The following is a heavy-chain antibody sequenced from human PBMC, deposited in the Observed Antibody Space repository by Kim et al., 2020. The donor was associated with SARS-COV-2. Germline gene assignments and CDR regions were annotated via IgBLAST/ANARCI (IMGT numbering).Heavy chain of an antibody. V-gene: IGHV4-59*01. CDR3: ARGDAALNYYYYGMDV. CDR2: IYYSGST. J-gene: IGHJ6*02. CDR1: GGSISSYH. D-gene: IGHD6-13*01. Sequence: SETLSLTCTVSGGSISSYHWSWIRQPPGKGLEWIGYIYYSGSTNYNPSLKSRVTISVDTSKNQFSLKLSSVTAADTAVYYCARGDAALNYYYYGMDVWGQGTTVTVSS.